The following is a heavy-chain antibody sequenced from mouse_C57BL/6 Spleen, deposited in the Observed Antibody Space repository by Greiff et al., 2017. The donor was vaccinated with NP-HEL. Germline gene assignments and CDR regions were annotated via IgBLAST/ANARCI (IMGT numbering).Heavy chain of an antibody. CDR2: IDPSDSYT. V-gene: IGHV1-69*01. CDR1: GYTFTSYW. CDR3: AREKEAWFAY. Sequence: QVQLQQSGAELVMPGASVKLSCKASGYTFTSYWMHWVKQRPGQGLEWIGEIDPSDSYTNYNQKFKGKSTLTVDKSSSTAYMQLSSLTSEDSAVYYCAREKEAWFAYWGQGTLVTVSA. J-gene: IGHJ3*01.